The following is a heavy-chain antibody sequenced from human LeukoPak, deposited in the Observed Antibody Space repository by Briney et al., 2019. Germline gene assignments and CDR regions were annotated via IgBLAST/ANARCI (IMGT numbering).Heavy chain of an antibody. CDR2: IYSGGST. V-gene: IGHV3-66*01. J-gene: IGHJ4*02. CDR1: GFTVSSNY. Sequence: PGGSLRLSCAASGFTVSSNYMSWVRQAPGKGLELVSVIYSGGSTYYADSVKGRFTISRDNSKNTLYLQMNSLRAEDTAVYYCARAFDCSSTSCYAAGMDYWGQGTLVTVSS. CDR3: ARAFDCSSTSCYAAGMDY. D-gene: IGHD2-2*01.